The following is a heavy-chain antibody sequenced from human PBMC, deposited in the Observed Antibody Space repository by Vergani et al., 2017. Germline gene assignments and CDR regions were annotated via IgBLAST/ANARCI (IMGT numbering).Heavy chain of an antibody. J-gene: IGHJ5*02. D-gene: IGHD3-3*01. CDR3: ARRSFGVVHSWFDP. CDR2: INHSGST. Sequence: QVQLQQWGAGLLKPSETLSLTCAVYGGSFSGYYWSWIRQPPGKGLEWIGEINHSGSTNYNPSLTSRVTISVDTSKNQFSLKLSSVTAADTAVYYCARRSFGVVHSWFDPWGQGTLVTVSS. V-gene: IGHV4-34*01. CDR1: GGSFSGYY.